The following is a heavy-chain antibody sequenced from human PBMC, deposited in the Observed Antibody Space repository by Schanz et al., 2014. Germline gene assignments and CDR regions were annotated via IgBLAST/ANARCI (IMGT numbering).Heavy chain of an antibody. CDR1: GGTFNSYT. Sequence: QVQLVQSGAEVKKPGSSMKVSCKASGGTFNSYTINWVRQAPGQGLEWMGRIIPILGIANYAQKFQGRVTITADRSTSTAYMELSSLRSEDTAVYYCARARSWPDYWGQGTLVTVSS. CDR2: IIPILGIA. CDR3: ARARSWPDY. D-gene: IGHD6-13*01. J-gene: IGHJ4*02. V-gene: IGHV1-69*02.